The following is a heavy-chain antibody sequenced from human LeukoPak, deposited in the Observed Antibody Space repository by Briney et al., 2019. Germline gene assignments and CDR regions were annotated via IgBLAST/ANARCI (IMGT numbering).Heavy chain of an antibody. J-gene: IGHJ6*02. CDR3: ARGLRFGEITPMYYYYYGMDV. V-gene: IGHV3-11*01. D-gene: IGHD3-10*01. Sequence: GGSLRLSCAASGFTFSDYYMSWIRQAPGKGLEWVSYISSSGSTIYYADSVKGRFTISRDNAKNSLYLQMNSLRAEDTAVYHCARGLRFGEITPMYYYYYGMDVWGQGTTVTVSS. CDR1: GFTFSDYY. CDR2: ISSSGSTI.